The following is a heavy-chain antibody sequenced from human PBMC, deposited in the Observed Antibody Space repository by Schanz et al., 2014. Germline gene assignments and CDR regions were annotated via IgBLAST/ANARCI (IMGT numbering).Heavy chain of an antibody. CDR3: ARAPPPYSSSPYYWYYGMDV. Sequence: QVQLVESGGGLVKPGGSLRLSCAASGFTFSDYYMNWIRQAPGKGLEWVSYISNSGYTIYYADSVKGRFTISRDNAKNSLYLQKNGLRPEDTAVYYCARAPPPYSSSPYYWYYGMDVWGQGTTVTVSS. CDR1: GFTFSDYY. V-gene: IGHV3-11*01. J-gene: IGHJ6*02. D-gene: IGHD6-6*01. CDR2: ISNSGYTI.